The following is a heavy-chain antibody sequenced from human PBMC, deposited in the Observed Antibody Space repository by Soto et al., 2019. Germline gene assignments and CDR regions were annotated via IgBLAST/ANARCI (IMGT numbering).Heavy chain of an antibody. CDR3: ASARWDY. CDR1: GASFTSNY. J-gene: IGHJ4*02. CDR2: INHNGLT. Sequence: ETLSLTCGVYGASFTSNYWSWVRQPPAKGLEWIGEINHNGLTNYNPSLKSRVTISVDTSKNQFSLKLTSVTAADTAVYYCASARWDYWGQGTLVTVSS. V-gene: IGHV4-34*01. D-gene: IGHD2-15*01.